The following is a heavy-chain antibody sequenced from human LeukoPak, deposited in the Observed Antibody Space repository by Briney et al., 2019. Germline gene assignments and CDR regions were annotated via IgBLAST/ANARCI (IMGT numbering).Heavy chain of an antibody. J-gene: IGHJ1*01. CDR3: ARGAPYYYGSGSYTRYFQH. CDR1: GGSFSGNY. CDR2: INHSGST. D-gene: IGHD3-10*01. V-gene: IGHV4-34*01. Sequence: SETLSLTCAVYGGSFSGNYWSWIRQPPGKGLEWIGEINHSGSTNHNPSLKSRVTISVDTSKNQFSLKLSSVTAADTAVYYCARGAPYYYGSGSYTRYFQHWGQGTLVTVSS.